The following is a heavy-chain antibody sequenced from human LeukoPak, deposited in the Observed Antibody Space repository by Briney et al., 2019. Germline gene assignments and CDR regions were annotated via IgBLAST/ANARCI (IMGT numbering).Heavy chain of an antibody. CDR1: GFTFNNFY. CDR3: TRGRGVDY. J-gene: IGHJ4*02. CDR2: IKQDGSEK. Sequence: GSLRLSCAGSGFTFNNFYMNWVRQAPGKGLEWVANIKQDGSEKHYVDSVKGRFTISRDNAKNSLYLQMNSLRAEDTAVYYCTRGRGVDYWGQGTLVTVSS. V-gene: IGHV3-7*04.